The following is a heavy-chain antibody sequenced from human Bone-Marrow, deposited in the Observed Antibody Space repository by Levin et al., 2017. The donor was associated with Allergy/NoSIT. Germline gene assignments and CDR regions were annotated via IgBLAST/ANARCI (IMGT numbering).Heavy chain of an antibody. Sequence: GSLRLSCAASGFTVSSNYMSWVRQAPGKGLEWVSVIYSGGSTYYADSVKGRFTISRDNSKNTLYLQMNSLRAEDTAVYYCARAPHSGYPGGDAFDIWGQGTMVTVSS. CDR1: GFTVSSNY. CDR3: ARAPHSGYPGGDAFDI. D-gene: IGHD5-12*01. V-gene: IGHV3-53*01. CDR2: IYSGGST. J-gene: IGHJ3*02.